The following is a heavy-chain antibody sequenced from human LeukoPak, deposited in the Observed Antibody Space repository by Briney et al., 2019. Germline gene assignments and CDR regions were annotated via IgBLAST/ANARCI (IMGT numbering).Heavy chain of an antibody. CDR1: GFTFTAHS. V-gene: IGHV3-21*01. Sequence: PGGSLRLSCAISGFTFTAHSMNWVRQAPGKGLEWVSFTSSDSTYKYYGDSVKGRFTISRDNANVYLQMNSLRAEDTATYHCAREYDSKGRFDNWGQGTLVIVSS. CDR3: AREYDSKGRFDN. D-gene: IGHD3-22*01. CDR2: TSSDSTYK. J-gene: IGHJ4*02.